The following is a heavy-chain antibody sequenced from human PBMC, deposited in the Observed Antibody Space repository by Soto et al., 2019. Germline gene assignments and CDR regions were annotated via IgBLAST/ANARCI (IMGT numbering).Heavy chain of an antibody. CDR3: AKDQDIVVVVAATPGAFDI. D-gene: IGHD2-15*01. Sequence: GGSLRLSCAASGFTFSSYAMSWVRQAPGKGLEWVSAISGSGGSTYYADSVKGRFTISRDNSKNTLYLQMNSLRAEDTAVYYCAKDQDIVVVVAATPGAFDIWGQGTMVTVS. CDR2: ISGSGGST. V-gene: IGHV3-23*01. CDR1: GFTFSSYA. J-gene: IGHJ3*02.